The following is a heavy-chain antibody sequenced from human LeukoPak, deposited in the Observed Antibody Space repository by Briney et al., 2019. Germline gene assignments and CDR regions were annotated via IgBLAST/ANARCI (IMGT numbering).Heavy chain of an antibody. CDR2: IYYSGST. CDR1: GGSISSYY. Sequence: SETLSLTCTVSGGSISSYYWSWIRQPPGKGLEWIGYIYYSGSTNYNPSLKSRVTISVDTSKNQFSLKLSSVTAADTAVYYCASDTYYYDSSGYPEGAFDIWGQGTMVTVSS. D-gene: IGHD3-22*01. V-gene: IGHV4-59*01. J-gene: IGHJ3*02. CDR3: ASDTYYYDSSGYPEGAFDI.